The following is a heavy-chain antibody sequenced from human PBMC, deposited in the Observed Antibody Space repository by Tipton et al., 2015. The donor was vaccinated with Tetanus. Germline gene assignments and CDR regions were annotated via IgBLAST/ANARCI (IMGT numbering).Heavy chain of an antibody. CDR3: ARDHRLSASYAGWFDP. CDR1: GGSINPYY. V-gene: IGHV4-59*01. CDR2: VYSSGST. Sequence: LSLTCTVSGGSINPYYWSWIRQPPGKGLAWIGNVYSSGSTYYNPSLKGRVTISVDTSTTQFSLRLNSVTAADTAIYYCARDHRLSASYAGWFDPWGQGTLVTVSS. J-gene: IGHJ5*02. D-gene: IGHD1-26*01.